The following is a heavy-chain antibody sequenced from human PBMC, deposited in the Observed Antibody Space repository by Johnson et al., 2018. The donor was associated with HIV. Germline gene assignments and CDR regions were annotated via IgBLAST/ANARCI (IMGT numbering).Heavy chain of an antibody. D-gene: IGHD6-13*01. Sequence: EVQLVESGGGLVQPGGSLRLSCAASGFTFSSYEMNWVRQAPGKGLEWVSYISSSGSTIYYADSVKGRFTISRDNSKNTLYLQMNSLRAEDTAVYYCAKDLGGYSSSWNNAFDIWGQGTMVTVSS. J-gene: IGHJ3*02. V-gene: IGHV3-48*03. CDR3: AKDLGGYSSSWNNAFDI. CDR2: ISSSGSTI. CDR1: GFTFSSYE.